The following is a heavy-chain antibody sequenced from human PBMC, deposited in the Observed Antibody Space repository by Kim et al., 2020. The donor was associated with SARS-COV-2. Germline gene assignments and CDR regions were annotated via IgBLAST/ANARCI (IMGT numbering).Heavy chain of an antibody. CDR1: GFSLSTSGVG. V-gene: IGHV2-5*02. D-gene: IGHD3-22*01. J-gene: IGHJ3*02. CDR3: AHRAYYYDSSGYSNDAFDS. Sequence: SGPTLVNPTQTLTLTCTFSGFSLSTSGVGVGWIRQPPGKALEWLALIYWDDDKRYSPSLKSRLTITKDTSKNQVVLTMTNMDPVDTATYYCAHRAYYYDSSGYSNDAFDSWGQGTMVTVSS. CDR2: IYWDDDK.